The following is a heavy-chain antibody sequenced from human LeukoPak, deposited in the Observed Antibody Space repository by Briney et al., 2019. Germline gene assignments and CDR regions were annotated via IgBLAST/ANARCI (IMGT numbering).Heavy chain of an antibody. Sequence: GGSLRLSCAASGFTFSSYAMSWVRQAPGKGLEWVSAISGSGGSTYYADSVKGRFTISRDNSKNTLYLQMNSLRAEDTAVYYCAKHLASVYYYDSTFDYWGQGTPVTVSS. V-gene: IGHV3-23*01. D-gene: IGHD3-22*01. J-gene: IGHJ4*02. CDR1: GFTFSSYA. CDR2: ISGSGGST. CDR3: AKHLASVYYYDSTFDY.